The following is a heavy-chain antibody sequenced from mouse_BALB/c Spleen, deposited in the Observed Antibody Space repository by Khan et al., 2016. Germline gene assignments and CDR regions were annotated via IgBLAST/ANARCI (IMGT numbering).Heavy chain of an antibody. CDR2: ISYSGST. D-gene: IGHD1-1*01. CDR1: GYSITSDYA. V-gene: IGHV3-2*02. Sequence: EVQLQESGPGLAKPSQSLSLTCTISGYSITSDYAWNWIRQFPGNQLEWMGYISYSGSTSYNPSLKSRISFTRDTSKNQFFLQLNCVTTEDTATYYGASWGYTEVGTRYCDVWGAGTTVTASS. J-gene: IGHJ1*01. CDR3: ASWGYTEVGTRYCDV.